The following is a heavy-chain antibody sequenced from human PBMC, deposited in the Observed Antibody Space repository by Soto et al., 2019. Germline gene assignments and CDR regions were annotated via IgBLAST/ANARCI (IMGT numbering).Heavy chain of an antibody. Sequence: PGGSLRLSCAASGFTFSSYGMHWVRQAPGKGLEWVAVIWYDGSNKYYADSVKGRFTISRDNPKNTLYLQMNSLRAEDTAVYYCARDPRHDIVATTVAYYGMDAWGQGTTVTVSS. CDR3: ARDPRHDIVATTVAYYGMDA. V-gene: IGHV3-33*01. CDR1: GFTFSSYG. CDR2: IWYDGSNK. D-gene: IGHD5-12*01. J-gene: IGHJ6*02.